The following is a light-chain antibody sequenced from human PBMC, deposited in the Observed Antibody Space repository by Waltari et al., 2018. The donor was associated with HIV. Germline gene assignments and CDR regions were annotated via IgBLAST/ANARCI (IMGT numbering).Light chain of an antibody. Sequence: SYELTHPPSMSVSPGQTARITCSGDALPKQYAYWYQQKPGQAPVLIIYKDTERPSGIPERFSGSNSGTIATLTISGVQAEDEAAYYCQSADSSGIYEIFGGGTKVIVL. J-gene: IGLJ2*01. CDR2: KDT. CDR3: QSADSSGIYEI. V-gene: IGLV3-25*03. CDR1: ALPKQY.